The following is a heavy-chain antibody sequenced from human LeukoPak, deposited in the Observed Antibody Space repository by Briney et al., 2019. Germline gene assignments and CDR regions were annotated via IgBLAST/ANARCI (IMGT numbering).Heavy chain of an antibody. Sequence: SGGSLRLSCAASRFTVSSIYMSWVRQAPGKGLEWVSLIYSGGSTYYADSVKGRFTISRDNSKNTLYLQMNSLRAEDTAVYYCAKGVVGTTNWFDPWGQGTLVTVSS. CDR3: AKGVVGTTNWFDP. D-gene: IGHD1-26*01. J-gene: IGHJ5*02. CDR1: RFTVSSIY. CDR2: IYSGGST. V-gene: IGHV3-53*01.